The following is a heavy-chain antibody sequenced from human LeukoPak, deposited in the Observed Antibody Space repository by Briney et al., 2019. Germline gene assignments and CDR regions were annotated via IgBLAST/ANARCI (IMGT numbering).Heavy chain of an antibody. CDR2: ISAYNGDT. D-gene: IGHD3-22*01. CDR3: ARDPSNTSGNFPYFDY. Sequence: ASVKVSCKASGYTFTRHGVSWVRQAPGQGLEWMGWISAYNGDTKYAQNFQGRVTINTDTSTTTAYMELRSLRSDDTAVYYCARDPSNTSGNFPYFDYWGQGTLVTVSS. V-gene: IGHV1-18*01. J-gene: IGHJ4*02. CDR1: GYTFTRHG.